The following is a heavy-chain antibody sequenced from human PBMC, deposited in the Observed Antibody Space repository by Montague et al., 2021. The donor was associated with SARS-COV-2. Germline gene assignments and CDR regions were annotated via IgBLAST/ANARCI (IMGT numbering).Heavy chain of an antibody. CDR2: IYYSGST. Sequence: SETLSLTCTVSGGSISSSSYYWGWIRQPPGKGLEWIGSIYYSGSTYYNPSLKSRVTISVDTSKNQFSLKLSSVTAADTAVYYCARVARQQVVRLSGMDVGGQGTTVTVSS. CDR3: ARVARQQVVRLSGMDV. J-gene: IGHJ6*02. V-gene: IGHV4-39*07. D-gene: IGHD6-13*01. CDR1: GGSISSSSYY.